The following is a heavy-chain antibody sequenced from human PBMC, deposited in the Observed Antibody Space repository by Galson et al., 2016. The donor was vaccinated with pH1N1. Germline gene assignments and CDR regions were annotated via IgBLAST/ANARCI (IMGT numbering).Heavy chain of an antibody. J-gene: IGHJ3*01. CDR3: ARDHFGWAFDV. V-gene: IGHV3-11*01. CDR1: GFPFSHYY. CDR2: ISGSDATI. D-gene: IGHD3-10*01. Sequence: SLRLSCAASGFPFSHYYMGWLRQAPGKGLEWISYISGSDATIYYADSVRGQFTISRDNAQNSLYLHMNSLRAEDTAVYYCARDHFGWAFDVWGQGTMVTVSP.